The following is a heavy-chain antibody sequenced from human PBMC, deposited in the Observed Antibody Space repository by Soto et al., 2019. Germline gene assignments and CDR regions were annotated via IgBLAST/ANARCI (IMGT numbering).Heavy chain of an antibody. CDR1: GYTLTELS. CDR3: ARDSFGFTVLRYFDWSTPSYHYGMDV. Sequence: ASVKVSCKVSGYTLTELSMHWVRQAPGKGLEWMGGFDPEDGETIYAQKFQGRVTMTEDTSTDTAYMELSSLRSEDTAVYYCARDSFGFTVLRYFDWSTPSYHYGMDVWGQGTTVTVSS. J-gene: IGHJ6*02. D-gene: IGHD3-9*01. CDR2: FDPEDGET. V-gene: IGHV1-24*01.